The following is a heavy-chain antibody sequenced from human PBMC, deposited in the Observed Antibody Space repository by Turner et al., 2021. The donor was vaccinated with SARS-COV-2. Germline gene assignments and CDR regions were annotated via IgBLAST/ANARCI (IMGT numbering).Heavy chain of an antibody. V-gene: IGHV1-2*04. J-gene: IGHJ5*02. CDR2: INPNSVGT. Sequence: QVQLVQSGAEVRKPGASVKVSCTASGYTFTGYYMHWVRQAPGQGLEWMGWINPNSVGTIYAQKFQGWVTMTRDTSISTAYMELSMLRSDDTAVYYCAREDRGYSYGYGRFDPWGQGTLVTVSS. D-gene: IGHD5-18*01. CDR1: GYTFTGYY. CDR3: AREDRGYSYGYGRFDP.